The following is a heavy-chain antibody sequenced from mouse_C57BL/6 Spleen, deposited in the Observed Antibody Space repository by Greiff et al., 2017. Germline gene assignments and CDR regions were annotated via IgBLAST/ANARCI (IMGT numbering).Heavy chain of an antibody. CDR2: ISYDGSN. J-gene: IGHJ4*01. CDR1: GYSITSGYY. Sequence: DVQLQESGPGLVKPSQSLSLTCSVTGYSITSGYYWNWIRQFPGNKLEWMGYISYDGSNNYNPSLKNRISITRDTSKNQFFLKLNSVTTEDTATYYCARDPEAAMDYWGQGTSVTVSS. V-gene: IGHV3-6*01. CDR3: ARDPEAAMDY.